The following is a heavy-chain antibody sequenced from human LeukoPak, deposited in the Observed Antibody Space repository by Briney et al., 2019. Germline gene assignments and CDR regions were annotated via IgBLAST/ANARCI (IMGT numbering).Heavy chain of an antibody. V-gene: IGHV4-30-2*01. Sequence: SETLSLTCTVSGGSISSGGYYWSWIRQPPGKGLEWIGYIYHSGSIYYNPSLKSRVTISVDTSKNQFSLKLSSVTAADTAVYYCARPPRSSTSWRAFDIWGQGTMVTVSS. D-gene: IGHD2-2*01. CDR3: ARPPRSSTSWRAFDI. J-gene: IGHJ3*02. CDR2: IYHSGSI. CDR1: GGSISSGGYY.